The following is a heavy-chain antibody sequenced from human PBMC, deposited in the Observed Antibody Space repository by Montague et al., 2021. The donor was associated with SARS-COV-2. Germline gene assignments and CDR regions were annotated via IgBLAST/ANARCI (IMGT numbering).Heavy chain of an antibody. CDR2: IYSSATEII. V-gene: IGHV4-4*07. Sequence: SETLSLTCTVSDGPISSYYWSWMRRPAGKGLEWIGRIYSSATEIINYSPFLSSRVTMSIDTSKNQFSLKLNSVTAADTAVYYCAREATSWFGELMGVWFDPWGQGTLVTVSS. J-gene: IGHJ5*02. CDR3: AREATSWFGELMGVWFDP. CDR1: DGPISSYY. D-gene: IGHD3-10*01.